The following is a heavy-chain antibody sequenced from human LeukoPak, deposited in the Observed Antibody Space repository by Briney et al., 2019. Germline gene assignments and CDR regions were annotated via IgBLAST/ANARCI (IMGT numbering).Heavy chain of an antibody. CDR2: ISYDGSNK. D-gene: IGHD6-13*01. Sequence: PGRSLRLSCAASGFTLSSYAMRWVRQAPGKGLEWVAVISYDGSNKYYADSVKGRFTISRDNSKNTLYLQMNSLRAEDTAVYYCARDRVAAAFNWFDPWGQGTLVTVSS. CDR3: ARDRVAAAFNWFDP. V-gene: IGHV3-30*04. J-gene: IGHJ5*02. CDR1: GFTLSSYA.